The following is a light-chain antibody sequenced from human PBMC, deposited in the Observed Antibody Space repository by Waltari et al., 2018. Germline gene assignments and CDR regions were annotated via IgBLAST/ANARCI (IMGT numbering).Light chain of an antibody. CDR2: QVS. V-gene: IGKV2-30*02. J-gene: IGKJ1*01. CDR1: QSLGHSDGNSY. Sequence: DVVMTQPPLSLPAILGQPAPISCWSSQSLGHSDGNSYCNWFQQRPGQAPRRLISQVSNRDSGVPDRFSGSGAGTDFTLKISRVEAEDVGVYYCMQGTHWPRTFGQGTKVEIK. CDR3: MQGTHWPRT.